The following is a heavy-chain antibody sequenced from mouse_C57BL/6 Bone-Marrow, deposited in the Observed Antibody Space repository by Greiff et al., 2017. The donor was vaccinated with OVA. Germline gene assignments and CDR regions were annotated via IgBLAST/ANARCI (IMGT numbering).Heavy chain of an antibody. J-gene: IGHJ1*03. CDR2: IHPNSGST. CDR1: GYTFTSYW. CDR3: ARECNYWYFDV. Sequence: QVQLQQPGAELVKPGASVKLSCKASGYTFTSYWMNWVKQRPGQGLEWIGMIHPNSGSTNYNEKFKSKPTLTVDKSSSTAYMQLSSLTSEDSAVYYCARECNYWYFDVWGTGTTVTVSS. V-gene: IGHV1-64*01.